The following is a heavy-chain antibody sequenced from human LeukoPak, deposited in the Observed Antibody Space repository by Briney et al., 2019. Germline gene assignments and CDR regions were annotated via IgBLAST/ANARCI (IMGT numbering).Heavy chain of an antibody. CDR3: ARDPAANRYFDS. D-gene: IGHD3-16*02. V-gene: IGHV4-59*01. J-gene: IGHJ4*02. Sequence: KPSETLSLTCTVSGGSISSYHWSWIRQPPGKGLEWIGCISDSGGTTHNPSLKSRVTISVDTSKNQFSLKLNSVTAADTAVYYCARDPAANRYFDSWGRGTLVTVSS. CDR2: ISDSGGT. CDR1: GGSISSYH.